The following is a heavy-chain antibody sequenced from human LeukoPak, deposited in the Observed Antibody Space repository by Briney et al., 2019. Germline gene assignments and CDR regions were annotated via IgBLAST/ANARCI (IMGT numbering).Heavy chain of an antibody. CDR2: IKQDGSDR. V-gene: IGHV3-7*03. Sequence: GGSLRLSCAASGFTFRNYWMSWVRQVPGTGLEWVANIKQDGSDRNYVTSVRGRFTISKDNAESSLYLQMNSLRAEDTAVYYCVRNLAVAGTCFDSWGQGTLVTVSS. CDR3: VRNLAVAGTCFDS. J-gene: IGHJ4*02. CDR1: GFTFRNYW. D-gene: IGHD6-19*01.